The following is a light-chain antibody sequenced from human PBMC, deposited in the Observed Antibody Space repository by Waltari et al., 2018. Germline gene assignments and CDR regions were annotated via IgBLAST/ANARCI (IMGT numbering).Light chain of an antibody. J-gene: IGLJ1*01. CDR1: SSDVGGYNY. CDR3: SSYTSSSTDV. CDR2: EVS. V-gene: IGLV2-14*01. Sequence: QSALTQPASVSGSPGQSITISCTGTSSDVGGYNYVSWYQQHPGKAPKLMIHEVSNRPSGVSNRVSGSKSGNTASLTISGLQAEDEADYYCSSYTSSSTDVFGTGTKVTVL.